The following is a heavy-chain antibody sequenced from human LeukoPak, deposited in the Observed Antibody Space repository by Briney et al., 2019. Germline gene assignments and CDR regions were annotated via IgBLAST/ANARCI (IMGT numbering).Heavy chain of an antibody. Sequence: GASVKVSCKASGGTLFSYAINWVRQAPGQGLEWMGRIIPIFGITNYAQKFQARVTITADKSTGTAYMELSSLRSEDTAVYFCARWAPSCSSASCPFYFDFWGQGTLVTASS. CDR1: GGTLFSYA. CDR3: ARWAPSCSSASCPFYFDF. J-gene: IGHJ4*02. V-gene: IGHV1-69*04. CDR2: IIPIFGIT. D-gene: IGHD2-2*01.